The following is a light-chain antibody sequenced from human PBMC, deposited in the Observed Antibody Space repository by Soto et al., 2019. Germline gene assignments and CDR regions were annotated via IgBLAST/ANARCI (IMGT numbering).Light chain of an antibody. V-gene: IGKV3-20*01. J-gene: IGKJ1*01. Sequence: IVLTQSPGTLSLSPGERATLSCRASQSVSSSHLAWYQQKPGQAPRLLIYGASSRATGIPDRFSGSGSGTDFTLTISRLEPEDFAVYYCQQYGSSQWTFGQGTKVDIK. CDR2: GAS. CDR3: QQYGSSQWT. CDR1: QSVSSSH.